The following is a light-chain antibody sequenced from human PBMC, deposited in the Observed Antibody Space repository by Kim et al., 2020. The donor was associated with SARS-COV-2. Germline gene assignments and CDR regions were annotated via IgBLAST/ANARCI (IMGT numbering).Light chain of an antibody. J-gene: IGKJ1*01. Sequence: WAPGERATPSCRASQSVSSSYLAWYQQKVGQPPRLLIYGASSRATGIPDRFSGSGSGTDYTLIINRLEPEDFAVYYCQQYRDSPTFGQGTKVDIK. CDR2: GAS. CDR1: QSVSSSY. CDR3: QQYRDSPT. V-gene: IGKV3-20*01.